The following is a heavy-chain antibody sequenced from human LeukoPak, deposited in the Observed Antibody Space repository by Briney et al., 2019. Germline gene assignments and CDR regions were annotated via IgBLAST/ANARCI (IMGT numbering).Heavy chain of an antibody. J-gene: IGHJ4*02. CDR2: IYHSGST. D-gene: IGHD3-3*01. CDR3: ARGSSLWSGYCPYDY. CDR1: GGSISSGGYY. V-gene: IGHV4-30-2*01. Sequence: SGTLSLTCTVSGGSISSGGYYWSWIRQPPGKGLEWIGYIYHSGSTYYNPSLKSRVTISVDRSKNQFSLKLSSVTAADTAVYYCARGSSLWSGYCPYDYWGQGTLVTVSS.